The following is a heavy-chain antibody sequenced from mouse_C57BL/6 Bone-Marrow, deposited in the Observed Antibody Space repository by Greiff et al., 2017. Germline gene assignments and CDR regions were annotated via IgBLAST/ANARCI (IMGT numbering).Heavy chain of an antibody. CDR1: GYTFTSYW. CDR2: IYPSDSET. Sequence: QVQLQQPGAELVKPGASVKLSCKASGYTFTSYWMDWVKQRPGQGLEWIGNIYPSDSETHYNQKFKDKATLTVDKSSSTAYMQLSSLTSEDSAVYYCARVGLRRAYWGQGTLVTVSA. D-gene: IGHD2-4*01. V-gene: IGHV1-61*01. J-gene: IGHJ3*01. CDR3: ARVGLRRAY.